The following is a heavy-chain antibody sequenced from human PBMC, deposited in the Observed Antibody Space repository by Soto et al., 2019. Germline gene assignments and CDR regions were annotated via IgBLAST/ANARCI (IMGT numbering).Heavy chain of an antibody. CDR1: GFTFSSYG. D-gene: IGHD3-3*01. CDR2: IWYDGSNK. J-gene: IGHJ6*02. V-gene: IGHV3-33*01. CDR3: ARDLSYYDFWSGSPGDYYGMDV. Sequence: GGSLRLSCAASGFTFSSYGMHWVRQAPGKGLEWVAVIWYDGSNKYYADSVKGRFTISRDNSKNTLYLQMNSLRAEDTAVYYCARDLSYYDFWSGSPGDYYGMDVWGQGTTVTVSS.